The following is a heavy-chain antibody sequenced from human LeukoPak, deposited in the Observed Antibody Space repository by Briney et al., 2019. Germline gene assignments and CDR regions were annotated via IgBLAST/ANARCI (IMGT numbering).Heavy chain of an antibody. D-gene: IGHD5-12*01. CDR3: ARSRGYSGYPGLFDY. J-gene: IGHJ4*02. CDR2: IYHSGST. Sequence: SQTLSLTCAVSGCTISSGGYSWSWLRQPPGKVLEWIGNIYHSGSTYYNPSLKSRVTISVDRSKNQFSLKLSSVTAADTAVYYCARSRGYSGYPGLFDYWGQGTLVTVSS. CDR1: GCTISSGGYS. V-gene: IGHV4-30-2*01.